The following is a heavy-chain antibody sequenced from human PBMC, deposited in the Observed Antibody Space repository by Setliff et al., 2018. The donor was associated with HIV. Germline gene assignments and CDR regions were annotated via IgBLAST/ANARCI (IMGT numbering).Heavy chain of an antibody. CDR1: GGSITGSPYF. D-gene: IGHD2-2*01. J-gene: IGHJ5*02. CDR3: ARVIPAGVPANWFDP. CDR2: IHYTGRT. Sequence: SETLSLTCTVSGGSITGSPYFWGWIRRPPLKGLEWIASIHYTGRTYYNPSLKSRVSTSVDPSKNHLSLKLTSVTAADTAAYYCARVIPAGVPANWFDPWGHGTLVTVSS. V-gene: IGHV4-39*02.